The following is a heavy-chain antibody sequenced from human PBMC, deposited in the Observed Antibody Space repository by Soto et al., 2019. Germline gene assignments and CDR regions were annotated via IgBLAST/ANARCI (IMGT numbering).Heavy chain of an antibody. CDR2: IRSKANSYAN. D-gene: IGHD3-10*02. CDR1: GFTFSGSA. J-gene: IGHJ4*02. V-gene: IGHV3-73*01. Sequence: EVQLVESGGGLVQPGGSLKLSCAASGFTFSGSAMHWVRQASGKGLEWVGRIRSKANSYANAYAASVKGRFTISRDDSKNTAYLQMNSLTNEDTAVYYCGTMFYWGQGTLVTVSS. CDR3: GTMFY.